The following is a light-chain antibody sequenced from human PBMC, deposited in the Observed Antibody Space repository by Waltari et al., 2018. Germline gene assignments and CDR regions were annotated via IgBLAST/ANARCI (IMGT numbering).Light chain of an antibody. V-gene: IGKV3-15*01. CDR3: QQYNNWVS. CDR2: EAS. Sequence: EIVMTQSPATLSVSPGERATLSCRASQSVRSNIAWYQQKPGQAPRLLTYEASSRAPGIPARFSGSGSGAEFTLTISNLQSEDFALYYCQQYNNWVSFGPGTKVDIK. CDR1: QSVRSN. J-gene: IGKJ3*01.